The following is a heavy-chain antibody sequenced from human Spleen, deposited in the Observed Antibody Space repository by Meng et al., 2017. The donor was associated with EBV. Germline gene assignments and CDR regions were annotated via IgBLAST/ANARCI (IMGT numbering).Heavy chain of an antibody. Sequence: EQLVQSGAEVKRPGSSVKVSCRASGDPFSSYSINWVRQAPGQGLEWMGGIIPLFQTTYYAQKFQGRITLTADESTSTLSMELSSLRYEDTAMFYCAAGYSSSRARYFQHWGQGTLVTVSS. V-gene: IGHV1-69*01. CDR1: GDPFSSYS. J-gene: IGHJ1*01. CDR2: IIPLFQTT. CDR3: AAGYSSSRARYFQH. D-gene: IGHD6-13*01.